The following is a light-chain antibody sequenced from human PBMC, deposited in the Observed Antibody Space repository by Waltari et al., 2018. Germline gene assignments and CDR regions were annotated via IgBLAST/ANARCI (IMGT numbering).Light chain of an antibody. V-gene: IGLV2-14*01. J-gene: IGLJ2*01. CDR2: EVT. CDR3: KSYTSSSTLL. CDR1: SSDVGGYNY. Sequence: QSALTQPASVSGSLGQSITISCTGTSSDVGGYNYVSWYQQHPGKAPKLMIYEVTKRPSGVSNRVSGSKSGNTASLTISGLQAEDEADYYCKSYTSSSTLLFGGGTKLTVL.